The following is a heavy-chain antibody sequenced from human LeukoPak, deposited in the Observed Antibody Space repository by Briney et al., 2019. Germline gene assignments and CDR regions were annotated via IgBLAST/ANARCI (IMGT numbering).Heavy chain of an antibody. J-gene: IGHJ4*02. V-gene: IGHV4-30-2*03. CDR2: IYHSGST. CDR1: GGSISSGGYS. Sequence: PSETLSLTCAVSGGSISSGGYSWSWIRQPPGKGLEWIGYIYHSGSTYYNPSLKSRVTISVDTSKNQFSLRLRSVTAADTAVYYCATPFATGYSSSWPSYWGQGTLVTVSS. CDR3: ATPFATGYSSSWPSY. D-gene: IGHD6-13*01.